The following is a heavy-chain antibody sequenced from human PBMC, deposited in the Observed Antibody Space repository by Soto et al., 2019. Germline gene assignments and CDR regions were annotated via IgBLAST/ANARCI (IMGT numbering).Heavy chain of an antibody. V-gene: IGHV3-74*01. D-gene: IGHD1-1*01. J-gene: IGHJ3*01. CDR3: ARGYRGAFDL. Sequence: EVQLVESGGGLVRPGGSLRLSCAASGFTFSYYWMHWVRQAPGKGLVWVSRIHSDGSSTTYADFVKGRFIISRNNARNTVELQMNSVRVEDTAAYFCARGYRGAFDLWGQVTVVTVSS. CDR2: IHSDGSST. CDR1: GFTFSYYW.